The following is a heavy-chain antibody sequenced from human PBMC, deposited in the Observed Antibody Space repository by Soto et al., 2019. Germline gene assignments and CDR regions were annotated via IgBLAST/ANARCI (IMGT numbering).Heavy chain of an antibody. J-gene: IGHJ3*02. CDR2: IYYSGTT. CDR3: ARQGIARDHAFDI. Sequence: LQESGPGLVKPSETLSLTCSVSGGSISSGDYFWSWLRQPPGKGLEWIGNIYYSGTTYSNPSLKSRVTISVDTSENQFSLKVTSVTAADTAVYYCARQGIARDHAFDIWGLGTMVTVSS. V-gene: IGHV4-30-4*01. CDR1: GGSISSGDYF. D-gene: IGHD2-15*01.